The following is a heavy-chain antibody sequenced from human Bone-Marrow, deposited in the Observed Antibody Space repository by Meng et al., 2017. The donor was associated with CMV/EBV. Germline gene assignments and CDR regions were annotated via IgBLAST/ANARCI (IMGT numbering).Heavy chain of an antibody. CDR1: GFTFSSYS. D-gene: IGHD6-13*01. CDR3: AKDILRFTGYSSSWYDY. Sequence: GGSLRLSCAASGFTFSSYSMNWVRQAPGKGLEWVSYISSSSSTIYYADSVKGRFTISRDNAKNSLYLQMNSLRAEDTAVYYCAKDILRFTGYSSSWYDYWGQGTLVTVSS. V-gene: IGHV3-48*04. CDR2: ISSSSSTI. J-gene: IGHJ4*02.